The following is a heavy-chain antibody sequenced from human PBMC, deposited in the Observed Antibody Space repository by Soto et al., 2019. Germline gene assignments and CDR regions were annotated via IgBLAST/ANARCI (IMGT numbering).Heavy chain of an antibody. V-gene: IGHV3-23*01. D-gene: IGHD6-6*01. CDR3: AKGSASARPYYFDY. CDR1: GFTFRAYV. CDR2: LSSSSAGI. J-gene: IGHJ4*02. Sequence: GGSLRLSCVASGFTFRAYVMSWVRHSPGKGLEWVSALSSSSAGIYYADSVKGRFTVSRDNSKNTLYLQMDNLRDDDTAVYFCAKGSASARPYYFDYWGQGTLVTVSS.